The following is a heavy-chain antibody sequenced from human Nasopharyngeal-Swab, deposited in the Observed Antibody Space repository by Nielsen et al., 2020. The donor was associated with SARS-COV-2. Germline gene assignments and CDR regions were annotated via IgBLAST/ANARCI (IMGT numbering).Heavy chain of an antibody. CDR1: GFTFSDHA. V-gene: IGHV3-30*18. D-gene: IGHD3-10*01. CDR3: AKEMFKYGSGVSSDGFDV. J-gene: IGHJ3*01. CDR2: ISYDATDQ. Sequence: GESLKISCAASGFTFSDHAIHWVRQAPGKGLEWVAVISYDATDQYYSGSVKGRFTISRDSSKKMVYLQMNSLRPEDTGLYYCAKEMFKYGSGVSSDGFDVWGQGTRVTVSS.